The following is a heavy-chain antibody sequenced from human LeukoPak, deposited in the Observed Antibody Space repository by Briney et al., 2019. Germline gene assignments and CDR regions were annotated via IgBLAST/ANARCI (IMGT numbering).Heavy chain of an antibody. CDR1: GYTFTGYY. CDR2: INPNSGGT. D-gene: IGHD3-10*01. CDR3: ARDGGSGSYYYYGMDV. V-gene: IGHV1-2*04. Sequence: ASVKVSCKASGYTFTGYYIHWVRQAPGQGLEWMGWINPNSGGTNYAQKFQGWVTMTRDTSISTAYMELSRLRSDDTAVYYCARDGGSGSYYYYGMDVWGQGTTVTVSS. J-gene: IGHJ6*02.